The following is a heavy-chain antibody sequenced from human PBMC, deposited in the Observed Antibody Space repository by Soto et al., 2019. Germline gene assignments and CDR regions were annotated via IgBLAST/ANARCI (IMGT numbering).Heavy chain of an antibody. CDR1: GYSFTNYW. J-gene: IGHJ5*01. D-gene: IGHD4-17*01. CDR3: ERHGFYGDYSFNCFDA. V-gene: IGHV5-51*01. Sequence: PGESLKLSCKGSGYSFTNYWIAWVRQMPGKGLEYMGIIYPSDSTTRYSPSFQGQVTISADRSISTAYLQWNSLKASDTAMYYCERHGFYGDYSFNCFDAWGQGTLVTVSS. CDR2: IYPSDSTT.